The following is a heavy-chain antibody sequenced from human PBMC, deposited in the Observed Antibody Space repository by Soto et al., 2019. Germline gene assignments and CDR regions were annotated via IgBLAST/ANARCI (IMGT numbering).Heavy chain of an antibody. CDR1: GYTFTSYA. J-gene: IGHJ1*01. CDR3: ATLLGGWYPEYFQH. D-gene: IGHD6-19*01. V-gene: IGHV1-3*01. CDR2: INAGNGNT. Sequence: GASVKVSCKASGYTFTSYAMHWARQAPGQRLEWMGWINAGNGNTKYSQKFQGRVTITRDTSASTAYMELSSLRSEDTAVYYCATLLGGWYPEYFQHWGQGTLVTVSS.